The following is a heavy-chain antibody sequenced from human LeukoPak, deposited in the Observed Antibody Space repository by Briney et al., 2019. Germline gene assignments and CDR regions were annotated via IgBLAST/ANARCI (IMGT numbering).Heavy chain of an antibody. J-gene: IGHJ6*03. D-gene: IGHD2-2*01. Sequence: ASVKVSCKASGYTFTSYGISWVRQAPGQGLEWMGWISAYNGNTNYAQKLQGRVTMTTDTSTSTAYMELRSLRSDDTAVYYCARGVVPDAPPFNYYYYMDVWGKGTTVTVSS. CDR2: ISAYNGNT. CDR1: GYTFTSYG. V-gene: IGHV1-18*01. CDR3: ARGVVPDAPPFNYYYYMDV.